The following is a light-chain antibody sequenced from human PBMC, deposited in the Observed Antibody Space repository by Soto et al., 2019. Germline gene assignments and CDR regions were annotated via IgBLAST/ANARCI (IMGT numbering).Light chain of an antibody. CDR2: DAS. J-gene: IGKJ4*01. Sequence: IGLTQSTAALSLSPGERATLSCRASQSVSSYLAWYQQKPGQAPRLLIYDASNRATGIPARFSGSGSGTDCTLTISSLEPEDVSVYYCQQRSNWPLTFVGGTKVDIK. CDR3: QQRSNWPLT. CDR1: QSVSSY. V-gene: IGKV3-11*01.